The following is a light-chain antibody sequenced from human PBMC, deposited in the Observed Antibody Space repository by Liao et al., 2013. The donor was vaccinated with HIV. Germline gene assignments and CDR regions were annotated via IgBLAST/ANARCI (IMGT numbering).Light chain of an antibody. V-gene: IGLV3-21*04. CDR2: YDT. Sequence: SYELTQPPSVSVAPGKTARITCGGNDIGSKSVHWYQQKPGQAPVVVIYYDTDRPSGIPERISGADSGSTSTLTISRVEVGDEAVYYCQVWDSSSYHWVFGGGTKLTVL. CDR1: DIGSKS. CDR3: QVWDSSSYHWV. J-gene: IGLJ3*02.